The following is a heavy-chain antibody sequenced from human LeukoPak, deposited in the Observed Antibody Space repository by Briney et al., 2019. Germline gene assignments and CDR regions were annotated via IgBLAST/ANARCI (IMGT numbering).Heavy chain of an antibody. CDR1: GGSISSSSYY. Sequence: PSETLSLTCTVSGGSISSSSYYWGWIRQPPGKGLEWIGYIYKSESSNYNPSLKSRVTISVDTSKNQISLKLSSETAADTAVYYCAREQGPYCSSTSCRNWFDPWGQGTLVTVSS. V-gene: IGHV4-61*01. J-gene: IGHJ5*02. CDR3: AREQGPYCSSTSCRNWFDP. D-gene: IGHD2-2*01. CDR2: IYKSESS.